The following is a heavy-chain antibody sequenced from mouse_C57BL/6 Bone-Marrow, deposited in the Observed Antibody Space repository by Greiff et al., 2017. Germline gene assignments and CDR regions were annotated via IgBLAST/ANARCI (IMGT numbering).Heavy chain of an antibody. V-gene: IGHV2-2*01. CDR1: GFSLTSYG. J-gene: IGHJ2*01. CDR3: AREGLRRGVVYFDY. CDR2: IWSGGST. D-gene: IGHD2-4*01. Sequence: VKLVESGPGLVQPSQSLSITCTVSGFSLTSYGVHWVRQSPGKGLEWLGVIWSGGSTDYNAAFISRLSISKDNSKSQVFFKMNSLQADDTAIYYCAREGLRRGVVYFDYWGQGTTLTVSS.